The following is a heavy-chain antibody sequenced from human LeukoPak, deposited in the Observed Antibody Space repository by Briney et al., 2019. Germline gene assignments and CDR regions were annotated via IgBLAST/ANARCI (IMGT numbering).Heavy chain of an antibody. CDR1: GYTFTGYY. CDR3: ARVLTTVTDY. V-gene: IGHV1-69*04. Sequence: GASVKVSCKASGYTFTGYYMHWVRQAPGQGLEWMGRIIPILGIANYAQKFQGRVTITADKSTSTAYMELSSLRSEDTAVYYCARVLTTVTDYWGQGTLVTVSS. D-gene: IGHD4-17*01. CDR2: IIPILGIA. J-gene: IGHJ4*02.